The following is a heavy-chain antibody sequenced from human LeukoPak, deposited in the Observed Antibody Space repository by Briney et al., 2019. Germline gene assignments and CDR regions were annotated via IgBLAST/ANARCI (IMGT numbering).Heavy chain of an antibody. CDR2: ISGSGGST. J-gene: IGHJ3*02. V-gene: IGHV3-23*01. CDR1: GFTFSSYA. Sequence: GGSLRLSCAASGFTFSSYAMSWVRQAPGKGLEWVSAISGSGGSTYYADSVKGRFTISRDNSKNTLYLQMNSLRAEDTAVYYCATSQTTSGRYGNAFDIWGQGTTITVSS. CDR3: ATSQTTSGRYGNAFDI. D-gene: IGHD6-19*01.